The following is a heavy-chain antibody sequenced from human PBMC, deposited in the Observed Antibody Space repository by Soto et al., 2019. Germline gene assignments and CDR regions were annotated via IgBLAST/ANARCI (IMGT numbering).Heavy chain of an antibody. CDR3: ARDHGHYDFWIGYFSAFDI. CDR2: ISYDGSNK. Sequence: QVQLVESGGGVVQPGRSLRLSCAASGFTFSSYAMHWVRQAPGKGLEWVAVISYDGSNKYYADSVKGRFTISRDNSKNTLYLQMNSLRAEDTAVYYCARDHGHYDFWIGYFSAFDIWGQGTMVTVSS. D-gene: IGHD3-3*01. J-gene: IGHJ3*02. CDR1: GFTFSSYA. V-gene: IGHV3-30-3*01.